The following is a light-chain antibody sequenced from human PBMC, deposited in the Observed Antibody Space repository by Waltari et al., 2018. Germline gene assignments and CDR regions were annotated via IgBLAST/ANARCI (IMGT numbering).Light chain of an antibody. Sequence: DVGMTQSPLSLPVTLGQPASIPCSSSQSLVYSDGNTYLNWFQQRPGKSPRRLIYKVSNRDSGVPDRFSGSGSGTDFTLKISRVEAEDVGVYYCMQGTHWPPYTFGQGTKLEIK. CDR3: MQGTHWPPYT. J-gene: IGKJ2*01. CDR2: KVS. CDR1: QSLVYSDGNTY. V-gene: IGKV2-30*01.